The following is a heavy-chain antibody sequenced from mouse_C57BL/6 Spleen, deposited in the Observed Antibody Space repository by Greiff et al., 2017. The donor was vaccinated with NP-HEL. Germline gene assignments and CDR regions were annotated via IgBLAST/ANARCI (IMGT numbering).Heavy chain of an antibody. CDR3: ARRVTTVVAPFDY. CDR1: GYTFTDYY. CDR2: INPNNGGT. J-gene: IGHJ2*01. Sequence: EVQLQQSGPELVKPGASVKISCKASGYTFTDYYMNWVKQSHGKSLEWIGDINPNNGGTSYNQKFKGKATLTVEKSSSTAYMALRSLTSEDSAVYYCARRVTTVVAPFDYWGQGTTLTVSS. D-gene: IGHD1-1*01. V-gene: IGHV1-26*01.